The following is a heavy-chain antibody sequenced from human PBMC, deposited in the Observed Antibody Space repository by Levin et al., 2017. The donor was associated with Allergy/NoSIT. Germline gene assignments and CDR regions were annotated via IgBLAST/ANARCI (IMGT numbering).Heavy chain of an antibody. CDR1: GFTFGDYA. CDR2: IRSKAYGGTT. Sequence: PGGSLRLSCTASGFTFGDYAMSWFRQAPGKGLEWVGFIRSKAYGGTTEYAASVKGRLTISRDDSKSIAYLQMNSLKTDDTAVYYCTRDIRWFGEPTGGQPYYYYYMDVWGKGTTVTVSS. CDR3: TRDIRWFGEPTGGQPYYYYYMDV. J-gene: IGHJ6*03. D-gene: IGHD3-10*01. V-gene: IGHV3-49*03.